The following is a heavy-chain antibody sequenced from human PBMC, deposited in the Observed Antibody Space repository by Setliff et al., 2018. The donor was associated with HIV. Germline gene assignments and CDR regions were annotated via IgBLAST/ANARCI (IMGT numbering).Heavy chain of an antibody. V-gene: IGHV4-39*01. CDR1: GGSISSSSYD. CDR3: VRRIKFSQRCEAIDI. Sequence: SETLSPTCTVSGGSISSSSYDWDWIRQPPGKGLEWSGSIDYRGSTYYNPSLKSRVTISVDTSKNQFSLKLSSVTAADTAVYYCVRRIKFSQRCEAIDIWGQGTMVTVSS. J-gene: IGHJ3*02. D-gene: IGHD5-18*01. CDR2: IDYRGST.